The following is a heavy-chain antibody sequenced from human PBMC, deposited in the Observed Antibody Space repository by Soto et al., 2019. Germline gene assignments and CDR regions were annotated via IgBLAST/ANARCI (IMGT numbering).Heavy chain of an antibody. CDR3: ARGGGTTTVVTPFDY. CDR1: GFTFSSYW. V-gene: IGHV3-74*01. J-gene: IGHJ4*02. D-gene: IGHD4-17*01. Sequence: GGSLRLSCAASGFTFSSYWMHWVRQAPGKGLVWVSRINSDGSSTSYADSVKGRFTISRDNAKNTLYLQMNSLRAEDTAVYYCARGGGTTTVVTPFDYWGQGTLVTVSS. CDR2: INSDGSST.